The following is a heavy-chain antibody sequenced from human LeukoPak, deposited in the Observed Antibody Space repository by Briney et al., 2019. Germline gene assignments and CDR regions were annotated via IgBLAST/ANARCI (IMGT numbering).Heavy chain of an antibody. Sequence: GGSLRLSCAASEFTFSSYAMSWVRQAPGKGLEWVSAISGSGGSTYYADSVKGRFTISRDNSKNTLYLQMNSLRAEDTAVYYCAKASEYYYDSSGSDFDYWGQGTLVTVSS. D-gene: IGHD3-22*01. V-gene: IGHV3-23*01. CDR3: AKASEYYYDSSGSDFDY. CDR1: EFTFSSYA. J-gene: IGHJ4*02. CDR2: ISGSGGST.